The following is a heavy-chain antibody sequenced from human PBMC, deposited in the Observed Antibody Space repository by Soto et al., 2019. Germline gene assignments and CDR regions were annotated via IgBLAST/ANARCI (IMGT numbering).Heavy chain of an antibody. CDR2: IWYDGSNK. V-gene: IGHV3-33*01. CDR1: GFTFSSYG. D-gene: IGHD5-18*01. J-gene: IGHJ4*02. CDR3: ARRGYSYGTGYYFDY. Sequence: QVQLAESGGGVVQPGRSLRLSCAASGFTFSSYGMHWVRQAPGKGLEWVAVIWYDGSNKYYADSVKGRFTISRDNSKNTLYLQMNSLRAEDTAVYYCARRGYSYGTGYYFDYWGQGTLVTVSS.